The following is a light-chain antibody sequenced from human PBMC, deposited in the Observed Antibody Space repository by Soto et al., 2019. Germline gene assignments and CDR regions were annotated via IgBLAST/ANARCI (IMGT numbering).Light chain of an antibody. V-gene: IGKV3-15*01. J-gene: IGKJ1*01. CDR1: QSVSSY. Sequence: EIVLTQSPGTLSLSPGQRATLACRASQSVSSYLAWYQQKPGQAPRLLIYGASTRATGIPARFSGSGPGTEFTLTISSLQSEDFAVYYCQQYNNWRTFGQGTKVDIK. CDR2: GAS. CDR3: QQYNNWRT.